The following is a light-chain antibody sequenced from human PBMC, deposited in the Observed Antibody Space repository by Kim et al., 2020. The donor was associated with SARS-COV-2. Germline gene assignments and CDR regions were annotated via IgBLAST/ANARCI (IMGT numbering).Light chain of an antibody. Sequence: RATINCKTSQGVLTSPNIKNALAWYHQKQGRPLKRLIYWGFTGESGVPAGFGGRGFGKDFTPTISSLQAEDGAVYSCKKYFSNSQTFGQGTKLEI. V-gene: IGKV4-1*01. CDR1: QGVLTSPNIKNA. CDR2: WGF. CDR3: KKYFSNSQT. J-gene: IGKJ2*01.